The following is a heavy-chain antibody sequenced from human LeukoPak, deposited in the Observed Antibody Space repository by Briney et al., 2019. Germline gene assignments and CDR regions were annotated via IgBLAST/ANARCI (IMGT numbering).Heavy chain of an antibody. CDR1: GGSISSSSYY. V-gene: IGHV4-39*01. CDR3: AGGGGIAHDAFDI. D-gene: IGHD3-16*01. Sequence: PSETLSLTCTVSGGSISSSSYYWGWIRQPPGKGLEWIGSIYYSGSTYYNPSLKSRVTISVDTSKNQFSLKLSSVTAADTAVYYCAGGGGIAHDAFDIWGQGTMVTVSS. J-gene: IGHJ3*02. CDR2: IYYSGST.